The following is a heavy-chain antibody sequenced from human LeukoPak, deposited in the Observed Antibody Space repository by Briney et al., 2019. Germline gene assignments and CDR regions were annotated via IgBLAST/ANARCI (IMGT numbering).Heavy chain of an antibody. V-gene: IGHV4-31*03. CDR3: ARRGRGYYYDSSGYILDY. Sequence: PSETLSLTCTVSGGSISSGGYYWSWIRQHPGKGLEWIGYIYYSGSTYYNPSLKSRVTISVDTSKNQFSLKLSSVTAADTAVYYCARRGRGYYYDSSGYILDYWGQGTLVTVSS. D-gene: IGHD3-22*01. CDR2: IYYSGST. CDR1: GGSISSGGYY. J-gene: IGHJ4*02.